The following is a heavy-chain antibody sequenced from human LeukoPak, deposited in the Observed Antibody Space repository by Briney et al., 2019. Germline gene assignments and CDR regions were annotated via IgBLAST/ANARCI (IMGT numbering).Heavy chain of an antibody. CDR1: GYSFTSYW. J-gene: IGHJ4*02. CDR3: ARLTDQSDIILTGNFDY. D-gene: IGHD3-9*01. CDR2: IDPSGSYT. Sequence: GESLKISCKGSGYSFTSYWISWVRQMPGKGLEWMGRIDPSGSYTNYSPSFQGHVTISADKSISTAYLQWSSLKASDTAMYYCARLTDQSDIILTGNFDYWGQGTLVTVSS. V-gene: IGHV5-10-1*01.